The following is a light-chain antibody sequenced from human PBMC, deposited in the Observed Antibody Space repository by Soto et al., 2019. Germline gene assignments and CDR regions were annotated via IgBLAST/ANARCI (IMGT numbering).Light chain of an antibody. CDR3: NSYTGSRTYVV. Sequence: QSALTQPASVSGSPGQSITISCTGTSSDVGGYNYVSWYQQHPGKAPKLMIYDVSNRPSGVSNRFSGSKSANTAPLALSGLQAEEEADDYCNSYTGSRTYVVFGGRTKLTVL. CDR1: SSDVGGYNY. J-gene: IGLJ2*01. CDR2: DVS. V-gene: IGLV2-14*01.